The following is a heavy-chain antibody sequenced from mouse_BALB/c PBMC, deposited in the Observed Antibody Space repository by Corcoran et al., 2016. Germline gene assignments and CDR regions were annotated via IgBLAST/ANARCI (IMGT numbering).Heavy chain of an antibody. D-gene: IGHD1-1*01. CDR2: INPYNDGT. CDR3: ARCYYGSSYWYFDV. Sequence: EVQLQQSGPELVKTGASVKMSCKASGYTFTSYVMHWVKQKPGQGLEWIGYINPYNDGTKYNEKFKGKATLTSDKSSSTAYMELSSLTSEDSAVYYCARCYYGSSYWYFDVWGAGTTVTVSS. CDR1: GYTFTSYV. V-gene: IGHV1S136*01. J-gene: IGHJ1*01.